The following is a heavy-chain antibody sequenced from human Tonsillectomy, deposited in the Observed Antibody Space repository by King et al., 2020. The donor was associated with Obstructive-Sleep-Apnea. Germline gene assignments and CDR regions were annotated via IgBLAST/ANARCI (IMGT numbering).Heavy chain of an antibody. D-gene: IGHD3-16*01. Sequence: VQLVESGGGLVQPGRSLRLSCAASGFTFDDYAMHWVRQTPGKGLEWVSGINWNSGNIGYADSVKGRFTISRDNAKNSLYLQMNSLRADDTALYYCVKDRAGGVPDAFDIWGQGTMVTVSS. CDR3: VKDRAGGVPDAFDI. CDR1: GFTFDDYA. V-gene: IGHV3-9*01. CDR2: INWNSGNI. J-gene: IGHJ3*02.